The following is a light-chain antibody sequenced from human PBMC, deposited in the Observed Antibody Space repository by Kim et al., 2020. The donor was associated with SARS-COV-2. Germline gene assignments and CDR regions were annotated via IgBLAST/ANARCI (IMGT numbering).Light chain of an antibody. V-gene: IGKV3-20*01. J-gene: IGKJ1*01. Sequence: PGESPPLSSRARQTVFNTYLAWYQQNPGPPPTLLIYGASSRAPGIPDRFSGSGSGTDFTLTISRLEPEDLAVYFCQHYGSSSRTFGQGTKVDIK. CDR3: QHYGSSSRT. CDR1: QTVFNTY. CDR2: GAS.